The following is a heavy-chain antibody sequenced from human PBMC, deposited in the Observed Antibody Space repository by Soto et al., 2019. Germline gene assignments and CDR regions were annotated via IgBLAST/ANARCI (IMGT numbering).Heavy chain of an antibody. CDR3: AKVWGGSTVSTAYYFDY. V-gene: IGHV3-23*01. D-gene: IGHD4-17*01. J-gene: IGHJ4*02. CDR2: ISGSGGST. Sequence: EVQLLESGGGLVQPGGSLRLSCAASGFTFSSYAMSWVRQAPGKGLEWVSAISGSGGSTYYADSVKGRFTISRYNSKNTLYLQMNSLRAEDTAVYYCAKVWGGSTVSTAYYFDYWGQGTLVTVSS. CDR1: GFTFSSYA.